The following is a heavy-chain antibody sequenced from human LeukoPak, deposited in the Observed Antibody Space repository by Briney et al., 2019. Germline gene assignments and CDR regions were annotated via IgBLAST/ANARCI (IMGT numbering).Heavy chain of an antibody. D-gene: IGHD1-14*01. CDR1: GGSISSGSYY. Sequence: SSQTLSLTCTVSGGSISSGSYYWSWIRQPAGKGLEWIGRIYTSGSTNYNPSLKSRVTISVDTSKNQFSLKLSSVTAADSAVYYCARLIEGTPADSWGQGTLVTVSS. J-gene: IGHJ4*02. CDR3: ARLIEGTPADS. V-gene: IGHV4-61*02. CDR2: IYTSGST.